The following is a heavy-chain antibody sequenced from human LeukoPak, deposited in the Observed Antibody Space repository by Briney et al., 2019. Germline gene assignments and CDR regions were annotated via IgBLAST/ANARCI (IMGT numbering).Heavy chain of an antibody. J-gene: IGHJ4*02. V-gene: IGHV3-30*18. CDR2: ISYDGSNK. D-gene: IGHD3-22*01. CDR1: GFTFSSYS. CDR3: AKPYYYDSSGYKYYFDY. Sequence: GGSLRLSCAASGFTFSSYSMNWVRQAPGKGLEWVAVISYDGSNKYYADSVKGRFTISRDNSKNTLYLQMNSLRAEDTAVYYCAKPYYYDSSGYKYYFDYWGQGTLVTVSS.